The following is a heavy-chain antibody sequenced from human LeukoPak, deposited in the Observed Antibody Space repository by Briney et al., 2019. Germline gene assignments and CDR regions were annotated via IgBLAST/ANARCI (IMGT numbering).Heavy chain of an antibody. CDR2: INHSGST. CDR1: GGSFSGYY. Sequence: SETLSLTCAVYGGSFSGYYWSWIRQPPGKGLEWIGEINHSGSTNYNPSLKSRVTISVDTSKNQFSLKLSSVTAADTAVYYCPSTPPTVNIFASWAQGTLVPVSS. V-gene: IGHV4-34*01. CDR3: PSTPPTVNIFAS. D-gene: IGHD3-3*02. J-gene: IGHJ5*02.